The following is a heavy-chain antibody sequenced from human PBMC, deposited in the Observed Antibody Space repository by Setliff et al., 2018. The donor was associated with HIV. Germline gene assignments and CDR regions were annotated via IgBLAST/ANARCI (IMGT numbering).Heavy chain of an antibody. V-gene: IGHV5-10-1*01. J-gene: IGHJ4*02. CDR1: GYRFTNYL. CDR2: IDPSDSYT. D-gene: IGHD2-21*02. Sequence: GESLKISCKGSGYRFTNYLINWVRQMPGKGLEWMGRIDPSDSYTNYSPSFQGHVTISTDKSISTAYLHWSSLKASDTAIYYCARLHDCGGDCYFDYWGQGTMVTVSS. CDR3: ARLHDCGGDCYFDY.